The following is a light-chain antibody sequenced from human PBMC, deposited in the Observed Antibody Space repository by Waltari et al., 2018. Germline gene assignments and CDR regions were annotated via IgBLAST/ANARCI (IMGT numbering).Light chain of an antibody. J-gene: IGLJ1*01. Sequence: QSVLTQPPSASETPGQRVTIPCSGSHSNPGSNSLSRYQHPPGRSPAPPTHRYQQLPGRAPKLLIYRNNQRPSGVPDRFSGSKYGTSASLAISGLRSEDEGVYYCQSFDRSLTGGYVFGPGTRVTVL. CDR3: QSFDRSLTGGYV. CDR1: HSNPGSNS. V-gene: IGLV1-47*01. CDR2: RNN.